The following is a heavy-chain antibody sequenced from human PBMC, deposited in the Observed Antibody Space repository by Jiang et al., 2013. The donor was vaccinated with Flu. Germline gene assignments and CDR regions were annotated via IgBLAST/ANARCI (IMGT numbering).Heavy chain of an antibody. J-gene: IGHJ4*02. D-gene: IGHD2-15*01. CDR2: ISAYNGNT. CDR3: ARAALSPGWYFDY. V-gene: IGHV1-18*01. Sequence: SWVRQAPGQGLEWMGWISAYNGNTNYAQKLQGRVTMTTDTSTSTAYMELRSLRSDDTAVYYCARAALSPGWYFDYWGQGTLVTVSS.